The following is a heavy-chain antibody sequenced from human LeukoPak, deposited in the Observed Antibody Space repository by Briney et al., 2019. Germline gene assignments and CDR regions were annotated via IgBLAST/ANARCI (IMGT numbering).Heavy chain of an antibody. J-gene: IGHJ4*02. CDR2: ITSSGSYI. CDR1: GFTFSIYT. Sequence: GGSLRLSCAASGFTFSIYTMNWVRQTPGKGLEWVSSITSSGSYINYADSVKDRFTISRDNAKNSLYLQMNSLRAEDTAVYYCARDQRGYSYTVDYWGQGTLVTVSS. CDR3: ARDQRGYSYTVDY. V-gene: IGHV3-21*01. D-gene: IGHD5-18*01.